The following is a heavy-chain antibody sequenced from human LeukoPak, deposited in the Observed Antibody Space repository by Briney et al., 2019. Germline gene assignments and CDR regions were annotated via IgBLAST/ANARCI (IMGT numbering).Heavy chain of an antibody. D-gene: IGHD6-19*01. J-gene: IGHJ4*02. Sequence: GGSLRLSCAASGFTFSSYAMSWLRQAPGKGLEWVSAISGSGGSTYYADSVKGRFTISRDNSKNTLYLQMNSLRAEDTAVYYCAKEIEGIAVAGSYLDYWGQGTLVTVSS. CDR1: GFTFSSYA. CDR2: ISGSGGST. CDR3: AKEIEGIAVAGSYLDY. V-gene: IGHV3-23*01.